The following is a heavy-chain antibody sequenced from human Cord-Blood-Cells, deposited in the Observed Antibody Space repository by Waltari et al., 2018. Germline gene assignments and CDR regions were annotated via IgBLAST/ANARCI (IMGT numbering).Heavy chain of an antibody. J-gene: IGHJ4*02. V-gene: IGHV1-24*01. CDR3: ATEGYSSGWYDY. CDR2: FDPEDGET. D-gene: IGHD6-19*01. Sequence: WVRQAPGKGLEWMGGFDPEDGETIYAQKFQGRVTMTEDTSTDTAYMELSSLRSEDTAVYYCATEGYSSGWYDYWGQGTLVTVSS.